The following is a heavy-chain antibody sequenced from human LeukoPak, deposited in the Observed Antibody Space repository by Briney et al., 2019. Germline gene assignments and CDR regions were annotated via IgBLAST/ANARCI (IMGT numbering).Heavy chain of an antibody. Sequence: PSETLSLTCTVSGGSISSSSYYWGWIRQPPGKGLEWIGSIYYSGSTYYNPSLKSRVTISVDRSKNQFSLKLSSVTAADTAVYYCARGRVDWFDPWGQGTLVTVSS. V-gene: IGHV4-39*07. D-gene: IGHD2-15*01. CDR1: GGSISSSSYY. CDR3: ARGRVDWFDP. CDR2: IYYSGST. J-gene: IGHJ5*02.